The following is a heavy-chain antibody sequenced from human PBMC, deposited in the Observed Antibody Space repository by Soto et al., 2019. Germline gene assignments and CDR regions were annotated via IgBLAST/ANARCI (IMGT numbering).Heavy chain of an antibody. D-gene: IGHD2-8*01. J-gene: IGHJ3*02. CDR1: GFTFSSYW. V-gene: IGHV3-7*03. CDR2: IKQDGSEK. CDR3: ARDRSVYAILDAFDI. Sequence: GGSLRLSCAASGFTFSSYWMSWVRQAPGKGLEWVANIKQDGSEKYYVDSVKGRFTISRDNAKNSLYLQMNSLRAEDTAVYYCARDRSVYAILDAFDIWGQGTMVTVSS.